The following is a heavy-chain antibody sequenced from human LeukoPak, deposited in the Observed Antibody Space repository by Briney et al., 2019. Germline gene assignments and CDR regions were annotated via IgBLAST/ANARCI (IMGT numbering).Heavy chain of an antibody. CDR2: IIPIFGRT. CDR1: GGTFSSYP. J-gene: IGHJ3*02. CDR3: RYCARGGCGSCYRPSDAFDI. Sequence: ASVKVSCKASGGTFSSYPISWVRQAPGQGLEWMGGIIPIFGRTNYAQKFQGRVTITADESTSTAYMELSSLRSDDAAVHSGRYCARGGCGSCYRPSDAFDIWGQGTMVTVSS. D-gene: IGHD2-15*01. V-gene: IGHV1-69*01.